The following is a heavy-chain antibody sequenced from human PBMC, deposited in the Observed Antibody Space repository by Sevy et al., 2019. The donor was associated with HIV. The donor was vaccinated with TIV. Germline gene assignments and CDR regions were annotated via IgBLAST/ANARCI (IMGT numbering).Heavy chain of an antibody. CDR3: ASVSSRRDGYNSV. V-gene: IGHV3-23*01. D-gene: IGHD5-12*01. Sequence: GGSLRLSCAASGFTFSSYAMSWVRQAPGKGLEWVSAISGSGGSTYYADSVKDRFTISRDNSKNTLYLQMNSLRAEDTAVYYCASVSSRRDGYNSVWGQGTLVTVSS. CDR1: GFTFSSYA. J-gene: IGHJ4*02. CDR2: ISGSGGST.